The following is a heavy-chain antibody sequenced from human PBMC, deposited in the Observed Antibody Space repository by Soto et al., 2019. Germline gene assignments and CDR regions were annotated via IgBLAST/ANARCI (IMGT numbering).Heavy chain of an antibody. J-gene: IGHJ3*02. Sequence: EIQLTESGGALVQPGGSLRLSCAASGFTFSGHWMHWVRQVPGKGLEWVSRINTDGGTSAYADSVRGRFTISRDNAKNTLYLQMYGLRAEDMAVYYCAREAGYCSRTSCYRRAFDTWGQGTTVSVSS. CDR1: GFTFSGHW. CDR3: AREAGYCSRTSCYRRAFDT. CDR2: INTDGGTS. V-gene: IGHV3-74*03. D-gene: IGHD2-2*01.